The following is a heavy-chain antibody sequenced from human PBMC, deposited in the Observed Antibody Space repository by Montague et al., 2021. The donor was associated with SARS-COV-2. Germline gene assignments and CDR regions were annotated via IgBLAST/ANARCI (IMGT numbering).Heavy chain of an antibody. CDR3: ARYRRRFAEIYDTYYDYGLNV. D-gene: IGHD3-10*01. CDR2: INQSGNT. V-gene: IGHV4-34*01. J-gene: IGHJ6*02. Sequence: SETLSTCAVYGGSFSVHYWTWIRQPPGKGLEWIGQINQSGNTKYNPSLKSRVTISIDTSKNQFSLKMTSMTAADTGVYYCARYRRRFAEIYDTYYDYGLNVWGQGTTVTVFS. CDR1: GGSFSVHY.